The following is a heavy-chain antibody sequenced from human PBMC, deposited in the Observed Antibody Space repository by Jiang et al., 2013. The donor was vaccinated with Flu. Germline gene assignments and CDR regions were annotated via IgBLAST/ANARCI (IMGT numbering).Heavy chain of an antibody. D-gene: IGHD3-10*01. V-gene: IGHV3-33*08. CDR3: ARDLGDGRSPRNDAFNI. Sequence: VQLVESGGGVVQPGRPLRLSCAVTGFTFSSCGMHRVRQAPGKGLEWVAVLWYDGSTQYYGDSVRGRFTISRDSSKNMLYLQMNSLRVEDTAVYYCARDLGDGRSPRNDAFNIWGQGTMVTVSS. CDR1: GFTFSSCG. CDR2: LWYDGSTQ. J-gene: IGHJ3*02.